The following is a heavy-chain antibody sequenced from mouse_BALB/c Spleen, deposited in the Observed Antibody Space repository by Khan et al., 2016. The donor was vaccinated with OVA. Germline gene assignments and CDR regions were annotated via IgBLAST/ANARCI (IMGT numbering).Heavy chain of an antibody. CDR1: GYTFTNYG. Sequence: QIQLVQSGPELKKPGETVKISCKASGYTFTNYGMNWVKQAPGKGLKWMGWINTYTGEPTYTDDFKGRFAFSLETSASTAYLQLNNLKPEDMAAYFCARGASYWYFDVWGAGTTVTVSS. CDR2: INTYTGEP. V-gene: IGHV9-1*02. CDR3: ARGASYWYFDV. J-gene: IGHJ1*01.